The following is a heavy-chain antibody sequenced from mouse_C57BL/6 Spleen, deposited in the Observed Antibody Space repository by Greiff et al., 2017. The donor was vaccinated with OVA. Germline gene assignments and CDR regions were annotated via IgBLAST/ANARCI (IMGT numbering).Heavy chain of an antibody. J-gene: IGHJ4*01. V-gene: IGHV5-9-1*02. CDR3: TRGYYYGSSYDYAMDY. D-gene: IGHD1-1*01. Sequence: EVQVVESGEGLVKPGGSLKLSCAASGFTFSSYAMSWVRQTPEKRLEWVAYISRGGDYIYYADTVKGRFTISRDNARNTLYMQMSSLKSEDTDMYYCTRGYYYGSSYDYAMDYWGQGTTVTVSS. CDR2: ISRGGDYI. CDR1: GFTFSSYA.